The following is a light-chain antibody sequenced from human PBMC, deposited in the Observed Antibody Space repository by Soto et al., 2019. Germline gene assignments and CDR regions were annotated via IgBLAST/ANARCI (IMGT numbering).Light chain of an antibody. J-gene: IGKJ4*01. V-gene: IGKV1-5*01. CDR1: QSISSW. CDR3: QQYNSYSPKIT. Sequence: DIPMTQSPSTLSASVGDRVTITCRASQSISSWLAWYQQKPGKAPKLLIYDASSLESGVPSRFSGSGSGTEFTLTISSLQPDDFATYYCQQYNSYSPKITFGGGTKVEIK. CDR2: DAS.